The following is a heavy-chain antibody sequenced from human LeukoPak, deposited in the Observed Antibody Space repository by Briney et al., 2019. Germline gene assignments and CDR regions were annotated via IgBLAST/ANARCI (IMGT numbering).Heavy chain of an antibody. CDR1: GGSISSYY. D-gene: IGHD6-19*01. V-gene: IGHV4-59*01. CDR3: AREAVAGPPIY. J-gene: IGHJ4*02. Sequence: SGTLSLTCTVSGGSISSYYWSWIRQPPGKGLEWIGYIYYSGSTNYNPSLKSRVTISVDTSKNQFSLKLSSVTAADTAVYYCAREAVAGPPIYWGQGTLVTVSS. CDR2: IYYSGST.